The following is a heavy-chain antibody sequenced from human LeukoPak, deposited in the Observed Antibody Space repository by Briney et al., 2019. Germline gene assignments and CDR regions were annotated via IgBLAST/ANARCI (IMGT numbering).Heavy chain of an antibody. CDR1: GFTFSSAW. CDR2: ISGSGGST. CDR3: AKAPRYSGSYYFDY. D-gene: IGHD1-26*01. V-gene: IGHV3-23*01. Sequence: PGGSLRLSCAASGFTFSSAWMTWVRQAPGKGLEWVSAISGSGGSTYYADSVKGRFTTSRDNSKNTLYLQMNSLRAEDTAVYYCAKAPRYSGSYYFDYWGQGTLVTVSS. J-gene: IGHJ4*02.